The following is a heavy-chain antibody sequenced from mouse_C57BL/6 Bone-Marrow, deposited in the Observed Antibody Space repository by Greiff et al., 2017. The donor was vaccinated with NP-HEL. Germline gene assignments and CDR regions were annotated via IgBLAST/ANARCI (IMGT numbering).Heavy chain of an antibody. J-gene: IGHJ3*01. CDR1: GFSLTSYA. CDR2: IWTGRGT. Sequence: VQVVESGPGLVAPSQSLSITCPVSGFSLTSYAISWVRQPPGKGLEWLGVIWTGRGTNYNSALESRLIISKDNTKRQVFLKMISLQTGETARYYCAITLRWFADWGQGTLVTVSS. V-gene: IGHV2-9-1*01. CDR3: AITLRWFAD. D-gene: IGHD2-12*01.